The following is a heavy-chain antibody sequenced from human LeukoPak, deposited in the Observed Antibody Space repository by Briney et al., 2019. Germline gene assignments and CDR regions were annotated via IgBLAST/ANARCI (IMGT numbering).Heavy chain of an antibody. J-gene: IGHJ3*02. CDR1: GYSFTSYW. D-gene: IGHD6-13*01. CDR3: ASTPIAAATMGNAFDI. Sequence: GESLKISCKGSGYSFTSYWIGWVRQMPGKGLEWMGIIYLGDSDTRYSPSFQGQVTISADKSISTTYLQWSSLKASDTAMYYCASTPIAAATMGNAFDIWGQGTMVTVSS. CDR2: IYLGDSDT. V-gene: IGHV5-51*01.